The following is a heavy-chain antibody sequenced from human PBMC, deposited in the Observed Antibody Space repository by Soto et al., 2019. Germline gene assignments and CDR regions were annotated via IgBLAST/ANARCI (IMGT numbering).Heavy chain of an antibody. V-gene: IGHV4-31*03. J-gene: IGHJ4*02. D-gene: IGHD5-12*01. CDR3: ARDLRGYSRYDYLDY. Sequence: ASETLSLTCTVSGGSISSGGYYWSWIRQHPGKGLEWVGYSYYSGSSYYNPSLKSRVTISVDASKNQHSLRLASVTAADTAVYYCARDLRGYSRYDYLDYWGQGIPVTVSS. CDR2: SYYSGSS. CDR1: GGSISSGGYY.